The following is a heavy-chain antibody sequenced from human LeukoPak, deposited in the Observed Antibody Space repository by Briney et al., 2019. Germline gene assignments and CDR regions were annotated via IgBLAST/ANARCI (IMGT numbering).Heavy chain of an antibody. V-gene: IGHV4-39*01. CDR3: ARLLPYCSDGICYFWEYFDS. D-gene: IGHD2-15*01. CDR1: GASISSSTYS. CDR2: FYYTGDT. Sequence: PSETLSLTCNVSGASISSSTYSWGWIRPPPGKGLEWIGSFYYTGDTYYGPSLKSRVTISVDTSKNQFSLNLTSLTAADTAVYYCARLLPYCSDGICYFWEYFDSWGQGTLVTVSS. J-gene: IGHJ4*02.